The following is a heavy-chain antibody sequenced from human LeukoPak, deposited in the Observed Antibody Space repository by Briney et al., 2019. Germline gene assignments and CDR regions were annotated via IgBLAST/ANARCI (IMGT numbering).Heavy chain of an antibody. Sequence: SETLSLTCTVSGYSISSGYYWGWIRQPPGKGLEWIGSIYHSGSTYYNPSLKSRVTISVDTSKNQFSLKLSSVTAADTAVYYCAREGYYYDSSGYYVPHAFDIWGQGTMVTVSS. V-gene: IGHV4-38-2*02. CDR2: IYHSGST. CDR3: AREGYYYDSSGYYVPHAFDI. D-gene: IGHD3-22*01. J-gene: IGHJ3*02. CDR1: GYSISSGYY.